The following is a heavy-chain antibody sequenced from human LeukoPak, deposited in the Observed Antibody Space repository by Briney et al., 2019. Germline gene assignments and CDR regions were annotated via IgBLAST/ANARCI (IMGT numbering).Heavy chain of an antibody. CDR1: GGSISSGGYY. CDR2: IYHSGST. D-gene: IGHD4-17*01. CDR3: ASSNPATVTTAAY. J-gene: IGHJ4*02. V-gene: IGHV4-30-2*05. Sequence: SQTLSLTCTVSGGSISSGGYYWSWIRQPPGKGMEWIGYIYHSGSTYYNPSLKSRVTISVDTSKNQFSLKLSSVTAADTAVYYCASSNPATVTTAAYWGQGTLVTVSS.